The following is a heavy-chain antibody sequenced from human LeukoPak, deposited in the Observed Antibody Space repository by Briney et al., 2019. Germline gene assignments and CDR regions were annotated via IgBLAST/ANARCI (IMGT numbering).Heavy chain of an antibody. Sequence: GGSLRLSCAASGFTFSTYWMSWVRQAPGKGLEWASTISGSGRTTYYPDSVKGRFTISRDNSKITLYLQMNSLRAEDTAVYYCARVITIFWPDAFDIWGQGTMVTVSS. CDR1: GFTFSTYW. D-gene: IGHD3-9*01. CDR3: ARVITIFWPDAFDI. V-gene: IGHV3-23*01. CDR2: ISGSGRTT. J-gene: IGHJ3*02.